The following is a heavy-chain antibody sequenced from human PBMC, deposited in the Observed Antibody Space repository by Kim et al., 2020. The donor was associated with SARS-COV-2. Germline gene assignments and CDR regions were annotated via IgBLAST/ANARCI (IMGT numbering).Heavy chain of an antibody. CDR3: AKGLYSSSTDYYYYYMDV. V-gene: IGHV3-9*01. Sequence: GGSLRLSCAASGFTFDDYAMHWVRQAPGKGLEWVSGISWNSGSIGYADSVKGRFTISRDNAKNSLYLQMNSLRAEDTALYYCAKGLYSSSTDYYYYYMDV. D-gene: IGHD6-6*01. J-gene: IGHJ6*03. CDR2: ISWNSGSI. CDR1: GFTFDDYA.